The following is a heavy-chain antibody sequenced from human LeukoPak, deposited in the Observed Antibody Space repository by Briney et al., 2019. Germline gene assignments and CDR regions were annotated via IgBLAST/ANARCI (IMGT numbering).Heavy chain of an antibody. CDR3: ATSVWGDWGYFDY. CDR1: GGSISSYY. Sequence: PSETLSLTCTVSGGSISSYYWSWIRQPPGKGLEWIGYIYYSGSTNYNPSLKSRVTISVDTSKNQFSLKLSSVTAADTAVYYCATSVWGDWGYFDYWGQGTLVTVSS. D-gene: IGHD3-16*01. J-gene: IGHJ4*02. V-gene: IGHV4-59*01. CDR2: IYYSGST.